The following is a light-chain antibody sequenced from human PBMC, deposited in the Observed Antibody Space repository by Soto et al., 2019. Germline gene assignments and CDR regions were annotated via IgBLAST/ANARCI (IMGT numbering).Light chain of an antibody. CDR1: SGHSNYA. CDR2: VNSGGSH. Sequence: QPVLTQSPSASASLGASVKLTCTLSSGHSNYAIAWHQQQPEKGPRFLMKVNSGGSHIKGDGIPDRFSGSSSGAERYLFISRRRSEGGGDCYGQTGGTGSAGVVFGGGTQLTVL. V-gene: IGLV4-69*01. CDR3: QTGGTGSAGVV. J-gene: IGLJ7*01.